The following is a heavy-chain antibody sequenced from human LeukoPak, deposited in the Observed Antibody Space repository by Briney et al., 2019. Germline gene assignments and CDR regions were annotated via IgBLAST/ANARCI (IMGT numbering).Heavy chain of an antibody. J-gene: IGHJ3*02. CDR3: AKDEPDIVGGDASDI. CDR2: ISCSGGTT. Sequence: GGSLRLTCAASGCTFSSYAMSWVRQAPGKGLEWVSAISCSGGTTYYAASMKGRFTISSANSKHTLLQQMNSLAAEAAAVYYCAKDEPDIVGGDASDIWGQGTIVTVSS. CDR1: GCTFSSYA. D-gene: IGHD1-26*01. V-gene: IGHV3-23*01.